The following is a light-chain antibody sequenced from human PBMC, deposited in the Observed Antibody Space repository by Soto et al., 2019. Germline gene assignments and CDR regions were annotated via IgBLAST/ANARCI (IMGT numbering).Light chain of an antibody. CDR1: SSDVGDHNS. CDR3: GSYTTSITVM. Sequence: QSALTQPASVSGSPGQSITISCTGTSSDVGDHNSVSWYQQQPVKAPKLMIYAVSNRPSGVSNRFSGSKSGNTASLTISGLQAVDEDVYYCGSYTTSITVMFGGGTQLNVL. CDR2: AVS. V-gene: IGLV2-14*03. J-gene: IGLJ3*02.